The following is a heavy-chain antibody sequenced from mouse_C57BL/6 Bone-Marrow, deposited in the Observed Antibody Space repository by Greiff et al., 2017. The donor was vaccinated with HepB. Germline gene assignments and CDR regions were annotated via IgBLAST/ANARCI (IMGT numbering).Heavy chain of an antibody. D-gene: IGHD2-4*01. CDR2: INSDGGST. CDR3: ARLDDYDDAMDY. V-gene: IGHV5-2*03. CDR1: EYEFPSHD. J-gene: IGHJ4*01. Sequence: EVKVEESGGGLVQPGESLKLSCESNEYEFPSHDMSWVRKTPEKRLELVAAINSDGGSTYYPDTMERRFIISRDNTKKTLYLQMSSLRSEDTALYYCARLDDYDDAMDYWGQGTSVTVSS.